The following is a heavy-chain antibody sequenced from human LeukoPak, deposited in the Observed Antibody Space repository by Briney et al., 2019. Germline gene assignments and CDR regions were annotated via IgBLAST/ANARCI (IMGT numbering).Heavy chain of an antibody. D-gene: IGHD5-12*01. CDR1: GFTFSSYA. CDR3: ARGIYLDY. CDR2: INSDGSDI. J-gene: IGHJ4*02. Sequence: PGGSLRLSCAASGFTFSSYAMTWVRQAPGKGLVWVSRINSDGSDINYVDSVKGRFTISRDNTKNMLYLQMNSLTAEDTAMYYCARGIYLDYWGQGTLVTVSS. V-gene: IGHV3-74*01.